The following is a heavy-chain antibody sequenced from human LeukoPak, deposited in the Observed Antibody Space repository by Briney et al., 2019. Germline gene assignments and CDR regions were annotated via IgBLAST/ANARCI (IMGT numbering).Heavy chain of an antibody. CDR3: ARGITMIVVAPGY. Sequence: GGSLRLSCAPSGFSFSTYWMSWVRQAPGKGLEWVSSISSSSSYIYYADSVKGRFTISRDNAKNSLYLQMNSLRAEDTAVYYCARGITMIVVAPGYWGQGTLVTVSS. J-gene: IGHJ4*02. CDR2: ISSSSSYI. CDR1: GFSFSTYW. V-gene: IGHV3-21*01. D-gene: IGHD3-22*01.